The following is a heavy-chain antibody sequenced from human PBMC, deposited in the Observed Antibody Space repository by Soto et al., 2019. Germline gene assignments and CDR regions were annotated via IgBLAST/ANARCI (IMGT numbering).Heavy chain of an antibody. Sequence: ASVKVSCKASGYTFTSYDINWVRQATGQGLEWMGWMNPNSGNTGYAQKFQGRVTMTRNTSISTAYMELSSLRSEDTAVYYCARDRITTRGDAFDLWAQRTMVTVSS. CDR1: GYTFTSYD. V-gene: IGHV1-8*01. CDR3: ARDRITTRGDAFDL. CDR2: MNPNSGNT. D-gene: IGHD1-1*01. J-gene: IGHJ3*01.